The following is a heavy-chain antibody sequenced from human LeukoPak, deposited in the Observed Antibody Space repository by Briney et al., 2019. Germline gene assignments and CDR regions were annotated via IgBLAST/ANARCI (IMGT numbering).Heavy chain of an antibody. CDR3: ARDRGTAFPPPFDY. CDR1: GYIFNNYG. CDR2: INAYTGNT. Sequence: ASVKVSCKPSGYIFNNYGISWVRQAPGQGLEWMGWINAYTGNTNYTQKLQARVTMTRDTSTSTAFMELRSLRSDDTAVYYCARDRGTAFPPPFDYWGQGTLVTVSS. V-gene: IGHV1-18*01. J-gene: IGHJ4*02. D-gene: IGHD2-21*02.